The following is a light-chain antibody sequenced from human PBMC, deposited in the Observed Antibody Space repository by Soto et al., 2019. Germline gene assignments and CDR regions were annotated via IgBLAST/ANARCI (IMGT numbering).Light chain of an antibody. J-gene: IGKJ1*01. Sequence: EIVLTQSPGTLSLSPGERATLSCRASQSVTSNFLAWYQQKPGQAPRLLIYGASNRATGIPDRFSGSGSGTDVTRTISRLEPEDFAVYYCQQYGTSPWAFGQGTKVELK. CDR1: QSVTSNF. CDR3: QQYGTSPWA. CDR2: GAS. V-gene: IGKV3-20*01.